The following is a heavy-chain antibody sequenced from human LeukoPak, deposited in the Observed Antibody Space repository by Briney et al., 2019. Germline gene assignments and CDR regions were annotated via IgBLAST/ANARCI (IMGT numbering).Heavy chain of an antibody. CDR2: IYYSGST. J-gene: IGHJ4*02. CDR1: GGSISSYY. Sequence: SETLSLTCTVSGGSISSYYWSWIRQPPGKGLEWIGSIYYSGSTYYNPSLKSRVTISVDTSKNQFSLKLSSVTAADTAVYYCARGRYSYGPFDYWGQGTLVTVSS. CDR3: ARGRYSYGPFDY. V-gene: IGHV4-39*07. D-gene: IGHD5-18*01.